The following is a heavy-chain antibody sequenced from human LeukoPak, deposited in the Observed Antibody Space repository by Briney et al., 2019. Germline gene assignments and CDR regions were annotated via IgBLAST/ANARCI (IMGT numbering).Heavy chain of an antibody. D-gene: IGHD5-18*01. CDR2: ISYDGSNK. V-gene: IGHV3-30*18. CDR3: AKDRAMALDY. J-gene: IGHJ4*02. CDR1: GFTFSSYG. Sequence: GGSLRLSCAASGFTFSSYGKHWVRQAPGKGLEWVAVISYDGSNKYYADSVKGRFTISRDNSKNTLYLQMNSLRAEDTAVYYCAKDRAMALDYWGQGTLVTVSS.